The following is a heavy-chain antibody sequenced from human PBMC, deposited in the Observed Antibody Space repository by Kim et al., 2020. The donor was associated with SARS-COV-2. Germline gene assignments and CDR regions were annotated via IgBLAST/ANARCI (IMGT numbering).Heavy chain of an antibody. D-gene: IGHD1-26*01. CDR3: ALIVGATFSDFDY. J-gene: IGHJ4*02. Sequence: YAPKLQGRVTMTTDTSTSTAYMELRSLRSDDTAVYYCALIVGATFSDFDYWGQGTLVTVSS. V-gene: IGHV1-18*01.